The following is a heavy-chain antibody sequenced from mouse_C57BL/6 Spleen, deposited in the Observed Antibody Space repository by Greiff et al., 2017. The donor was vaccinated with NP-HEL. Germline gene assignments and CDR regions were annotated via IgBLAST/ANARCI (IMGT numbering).Heavy chain of an antibody. CDR1: GYTFTSYW. Sequence: QVQLQQPGAELVRPGSSVKLSCKASGYTFTSYWMHWVKQRPIQGLEWIGNIDPSDSETHYNQKFKDKATLTVDKSSSTAYMQLSSLTSEDSAVYYGASVGGSSYYYAMDYWGQGTSVTVSS. D-gene: IGHD1-1*01. CDR2: IDPSDSET. J-gene: IGHJ4*01. CDR3: ASVGGSSYYYAMDY. V-gene: IGHV1-52*01.